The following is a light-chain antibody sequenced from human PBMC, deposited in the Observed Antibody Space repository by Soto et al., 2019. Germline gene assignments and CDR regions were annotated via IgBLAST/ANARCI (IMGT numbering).Light chain of an antibody. CDR1: QGISSW. CDR3: QQANSFPVT. CDR2: AAS. V-gene: IGKV1-12*01. J-gene: IGKJ3*01. Sequence: DIQMTQSPSSVSASVGDRVTITCRASQGISSWLVWYQQKPGKVPKLLIYAASSLQSGVPSRFSGSGSGTDFTLTISSLQPEDFATYYCQQANSFPVTFGPGTKVDIK.